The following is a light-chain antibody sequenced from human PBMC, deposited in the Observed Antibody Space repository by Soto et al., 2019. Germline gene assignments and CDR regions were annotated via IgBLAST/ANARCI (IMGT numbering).Light chain of an antibody. V-gene: IGKV3-20*01. CDR2: GAS. CDR3: QQYDSTPPT. J-gene: IGKJ1*01. CDR1: QSVNRNY. Sequence: PGDRATLSCRASQSVNRNYLAWYQRKPGQAPRLLIYGASNRATDIPYRFSASGSGTAFTLTITRLEAEDFAVYYCQQYDSTPPTFGQGTKVEVK.